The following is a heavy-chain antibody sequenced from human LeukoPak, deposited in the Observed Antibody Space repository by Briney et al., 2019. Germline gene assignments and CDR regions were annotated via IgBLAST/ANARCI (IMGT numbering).Heavy chain of an antibody. Sequence: PGRSLRLSCAASGFTFDDYAMHWVRQAPGKGLEWVSGISWNSGSIGYADSVKGRFTISRDNAKNSLYLQMNSLRAEDTALYYCAKSAGYCSNTSCYGYYYYYGMDVWGQGTTVTVSS. D-gene: IGHD2-2*01. CDR1: GFTFDDYA. CDR3: AKSAGYCSNTSCYGYYYYYGMDV. V-gene: IGHV3-9*01. J-gene: IGHJ6*02. CDR2: ISWNSGSI.